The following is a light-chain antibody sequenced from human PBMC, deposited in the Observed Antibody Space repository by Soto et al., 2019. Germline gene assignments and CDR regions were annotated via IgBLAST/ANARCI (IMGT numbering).Light chain of an antibody. CDR2: AAS. CDR1: QDISNY. Sequence: DIQMTQSPPSLSASVGDRVTITCRASQDISNYLAWYQHKPGKVPKLLIYAASTLQSGVPSRFSGSGSGTDFTLTISSLLPEDVATYYCQNGDRAAFTFGPGTKVDIK. V-gene: IGKV1-27*01. J-gene: IGKJ3*01. CDR3: QNGDRAAFT.